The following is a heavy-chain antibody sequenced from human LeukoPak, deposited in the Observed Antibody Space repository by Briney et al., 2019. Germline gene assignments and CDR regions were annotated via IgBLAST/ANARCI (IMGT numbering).Heavy chain of an antibody. J-gene: IGHJ4*02. V-gene: IGHV3-33*08. Sequence: PGGSLRLSCAASGFTFSSYAMHWVRQAPGKGLEWVAVIWYDGSNKYYADPVKGRFTISRDNSKNTLYLQMDSLRAEDTAVYHCARDLVYCSSTSCFPDYYFDYWGQGSLVTVSS. CDR3: ARDLVYCSSTSCFPDYYFDY. CDR1: GFTFSSYA. D-gene: IGHD2-2*01. CDR2: IWYDGSNK.